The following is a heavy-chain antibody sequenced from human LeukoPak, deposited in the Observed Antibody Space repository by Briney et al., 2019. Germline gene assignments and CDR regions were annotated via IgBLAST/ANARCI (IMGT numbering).Heavy chain of an antibody. CDR3: ARDQVVRGVIDYYYYMDV. J-gene: IGHJ6*03. D-gene: IGHD3-10*01. V-gene: IGHV3-11*04. Sequence: GGSLRLSCAASGFTFDDYGMSWIRQAPGKGLEWVSYIRSSGTTIHYADSVKGRFAISRDNAKNSLYLQMNSLRAEDTAVYYCARDQVVRGVIDYYYYMDVWGKGTTVTVSS. CDR1: GFTFDDYG. CDR2: IRSSGTTI.